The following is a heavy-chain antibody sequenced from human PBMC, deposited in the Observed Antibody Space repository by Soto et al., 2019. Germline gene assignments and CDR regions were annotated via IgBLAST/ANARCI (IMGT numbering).Heavy chain of an antibody. D-gene: IGHD1-26*01. Sequence: GGSLRLSCAASGFIFNKAWINWVRQAPGKGLEWVGRIKSKTDGGTPDFAAPVKGRFAISRDDSKNVVYLQMNSLKVEDTGMYYCITDSYSSIVTERFDYWGHGTLVTVSS. V-gene: IGHV3-15*07. J-gene: IGHJ4*01. CDR1: GFIFNKAW. CDR3: ITDSYSSIVTERFDY. CDR2: IKSKTDGGTP.